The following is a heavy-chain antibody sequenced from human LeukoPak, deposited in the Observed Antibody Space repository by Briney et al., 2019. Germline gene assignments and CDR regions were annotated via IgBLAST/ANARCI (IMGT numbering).Heavy chain of an antibody. D-gene: IGHD1-26*01. J-gene: IGHJ4*02. CDR2: TYYRSKWYN. CDR1: GDSVSSNSAA. Sequence: SQTLSLTCAISGDSVSSNSAAWNWIRQSPSRGLEWLGRTYYRSKWYNDYAVSVKSRITINPDTSKNQFSLQLNSVTPEDTAVYYCARVAQNLVGATPYFDYWGQGTLVTVSS. CDR3: ARVAQNLVGATPYFDY. V-gene: IGHV6-1*01.